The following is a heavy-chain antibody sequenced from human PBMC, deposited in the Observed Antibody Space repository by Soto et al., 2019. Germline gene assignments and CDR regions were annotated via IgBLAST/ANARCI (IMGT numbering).Heavy chain of an antibody. J-gene: IGHJ6*02. CDR3: ARGLESLGYYYDSSAARSGGMDV. V-gene: IGHV1-69*13. CDR2: IIPIFGTA. Sequence: VASVKVSCKASGGTFSSYAISWVRQAPGQGLEWMGGIIPIFGTANYAQKFQGRVTITADESTSTAYMELSSLRSEDTAVYYCARGLESLGYYYDSSAARSGGMDVWGQGTTVTVSS. CDR1: GGTFSSYA. D-gene: IGHD3-22*01.